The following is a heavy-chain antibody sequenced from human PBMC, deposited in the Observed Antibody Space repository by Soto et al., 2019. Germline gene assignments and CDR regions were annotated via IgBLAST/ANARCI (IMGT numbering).Heavy chain of an antibody. Sequence: GESLKISFKGSGYSFTSYWIGWVRQMPGKGLEWMGIIYPGDSDTRYSPSFQGQVTISADKSIRTAYLQWSSLKASDTAMYYCARQRYCGGDCYSLYYYYGMDVWGQGTTVTVSS. D-gene: IGHD2-21*02. J-gene: IGHJ6*02. CDR3: ARQRYCGGDCYSLYYYYGMDV. V-gene: IGHV5-51*01. CDR2: IYPGDSDT. CDR1: GYSFTSYW.